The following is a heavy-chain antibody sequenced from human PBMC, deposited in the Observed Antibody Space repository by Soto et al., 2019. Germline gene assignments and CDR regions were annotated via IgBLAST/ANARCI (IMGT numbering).Heavy chain of an antibody. CDR1: GLTFSNVW. CDR2: IKSKSDGETA. Sequence: EVQLVESGGGSVKPGGSLRLSCAASGLTFSNVWMTWVRQAPGKGLEWVGRIKSKSDGETADVAAPVKARFTISRDDSKNTVVLERNSLKSEDTALYYCAITAMINRDSSTSFDYWGRGTQVTVSS. J-gene: IGHJ4*02. V-gene: IGHV3-15*01. D-gene: IGHD5-18*01. CDR3: AITAMINRDSSTSFDY.